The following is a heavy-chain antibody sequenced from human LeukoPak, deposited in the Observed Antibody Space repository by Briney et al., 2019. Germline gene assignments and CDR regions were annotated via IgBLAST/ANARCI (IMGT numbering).Heavy chain of an antibody. V-gene: IGHV3-66*02. Sequence: GGSLRLSCAASGFTVSSNYMSWVRQAPGKGLEWVSVIYSGGSTYYADSVKGRFTISRDNSKNTLYLQMNSLRAEDTAVYYCARDSSSWDGRDYWGQGTLVTVSS. CDR1: GFTVSSNY. CDR2: IYSGGST. CDR3: ARDSSSWDGRDY. J-gene: IGHJ4*02. D-gene: IGHD6-13*01.